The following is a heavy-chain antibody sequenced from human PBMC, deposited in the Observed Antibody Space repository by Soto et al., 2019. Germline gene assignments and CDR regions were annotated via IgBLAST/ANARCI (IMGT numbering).Heavy chain of an antibody. Sequence: SGESLKISCKGSGYSFTSYWISWVRQMPGKGLEWMGRIDPSDSYTNYSPSFQGHVTISADKSISTAYLQWSSLKASDTAMYYCARSSIEVVNYGAYATKDYWGQGTLVTVSS. CDR1: GYSFTSYW. V-gene: IGHV5-10-1*01. J-gene: IGHJ4*02. CDR2: IDPSDSYT. D-gene: IGHD4-17*01. CDR3: ARSSIEVVNYGAYATKDY.